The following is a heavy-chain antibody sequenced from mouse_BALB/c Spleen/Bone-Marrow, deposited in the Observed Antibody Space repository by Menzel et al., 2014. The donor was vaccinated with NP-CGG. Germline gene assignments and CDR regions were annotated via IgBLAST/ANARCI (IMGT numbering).Heavy chain of an antibody. Sequence: EVKLVESGGGLVKPGGPLKLSCAASGFSFSSHAVSWVRQTPEKRLEWVASISGGGNSYHSDNMKGRFTISRDNARNILYLQMNSLRSEDTAMYYCARARGVTTATPYYFDYWGQGTALTVSS. J-gene: IGHJ2*01. CDR1: GFSFSSHA. D-gene: IGHD1-2*01. CDR3: ARARGVTTATPYYFDY. V-gene: IGHV5-6-5*01. CDR2: ISGGGNS.